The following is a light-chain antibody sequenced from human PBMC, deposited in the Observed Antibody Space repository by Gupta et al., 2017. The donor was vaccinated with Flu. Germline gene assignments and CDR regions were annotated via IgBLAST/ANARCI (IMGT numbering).Light chain of an antibody. J-gene: IGKJ5*01. Sequence: ISCRSRQSLLHSDGLKDLDRFLQKPGQSPQLLIYLRSNRASGVPDRFSGSGSGTDFTLEISRVEAEDVGIYYCMQALQTPITFGQGTRLEIK. CDR1: QSLLHSDGLKD. CDR2: LRS. V-gene: IGKV2-28*01. CDR3: MQALQTPIT.